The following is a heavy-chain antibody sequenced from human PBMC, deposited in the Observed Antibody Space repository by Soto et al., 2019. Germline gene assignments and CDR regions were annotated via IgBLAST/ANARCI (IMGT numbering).Heavy chain of an antibody. CDR3: AKSGSSGWYGWFDP. CDR1: GFSLRASGVG. Sequence: SGPTLVNPTQTLTLTCIFSGFSLRASGVGVGWIRQPPGKALEWLGFIYWNDDKRYSPSLKSRLTITKDTSKNQVVLTMTNMDPVDTATYYCAKSGSSGWYGWFDPWGQGTLVTVSS. D-gene: IGHD6-19*01. J-gene: IGHJ5*02. V-gene: IGHV2-5*01. CDR2: IYWNDDK.